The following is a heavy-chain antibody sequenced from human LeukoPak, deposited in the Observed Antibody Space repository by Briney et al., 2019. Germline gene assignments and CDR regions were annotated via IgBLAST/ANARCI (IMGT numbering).Heavy chain of an antibody. J-gene: IGHJ4*02. Sequence: PSETLSLTCTVSGGSISSSSYYWGWIRQPPGKGLEWIGSIYYSGSTYYNPSLKSRVTMSVDTSKNQFFLKLNSVTAADTAVYYCARGRPYSGGYHLDYWGQGTLVTVSA. CDR1: GGSISSSSYY. D-gene: IGHD1-26*01. V-gene: IGHV4-39*02. CDR2: IYYSGST. CDR3: ARGRPYSGGYHLDY.